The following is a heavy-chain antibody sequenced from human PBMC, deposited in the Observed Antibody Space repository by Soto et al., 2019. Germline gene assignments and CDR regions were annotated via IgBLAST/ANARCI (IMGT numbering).Heavy chain of an antibody. CDR2: IIPILGIA. Sequence: QVQLVQSGAEVKKPGSSVKVSCKASGGTFSSYTISWVRQAPGQGLEWMGRIIPILGIANYAQKFQGRVTIPADKSTSTAYMELSSLRSEDTAVYYCARGLQEYYYYYYMDVWGKGTTVTVSS. J-gene: IGHJ6*03. V-gene: IGHV1-69*02. CDR1: GGTFSSYT. CDR3: ARGLQEYYYYYYMDV.